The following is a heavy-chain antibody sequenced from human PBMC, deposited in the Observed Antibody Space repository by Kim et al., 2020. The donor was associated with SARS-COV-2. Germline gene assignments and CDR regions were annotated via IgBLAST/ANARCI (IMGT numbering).Heavy chain of an antibody. V-gene: IGHV4-61*01. CDR3: ARGRHDYGDAYFDL. CDR2: VYYTGST. CDR1: GDSVNSGTYY. D-gene: IGHD4-17*01. Sequence: SETLSLTCTVSGDSVNSGTYYWSWIRQPPGKGLEWIGYVYYTGSTNYNPSLKSRVTISVDTSKNQFSLKLSSVTAADTAVFYCARGRHDYGDAYFDLWG. J-gene: IGHJ5*02.